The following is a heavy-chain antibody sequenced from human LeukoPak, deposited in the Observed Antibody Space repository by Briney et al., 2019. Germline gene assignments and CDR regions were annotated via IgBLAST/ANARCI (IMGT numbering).Heavy chain of an antibody. CDR2: TRKKANSYTT. Sequence: PGGSLRLSCAASGFTFSDHYMDWVGQAPGKGREGVGRTRKKANSYTTEYAASVKGRFTISRDDSKNSLYLQMNSLKTEDTAVYYCASPIYYYDSSGGWYFDLWGRGTLVTVSS. V-gene: IGHV3-72*01. CDR1: GFTFSDHY. J-gene: IGHJ2*01. D-gene: IGHD3-22*01. CDR3: ASPIYYYDSSGGWYFDL.